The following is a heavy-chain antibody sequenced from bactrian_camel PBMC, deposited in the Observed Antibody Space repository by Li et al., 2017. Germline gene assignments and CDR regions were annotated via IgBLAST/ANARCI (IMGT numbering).Heavy chain of an antibody. V-gene: IGHV3-2*01. CDR2: IYSDGSQT. CDR1: GFVFSSYY. J-gene: IGHJ4*01. D-gene: IGHD2*01. Sequence: HVQLVESGGGLVQPGGSLRLSCAASGFVFSSYYMSWVRQAPGKGLEWVSSIYSDGSQTCYSDSVKGCFTVSRDNANNTVNLMMNSLKPEDTAMYYCAANFGPYCSGPYLARRANFLGQGTQVTVS.